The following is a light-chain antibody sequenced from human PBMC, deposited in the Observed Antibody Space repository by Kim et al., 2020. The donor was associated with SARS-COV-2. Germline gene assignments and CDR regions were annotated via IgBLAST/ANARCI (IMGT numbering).Light chain of an antibody. Sequence: PGETGTLSCRASQSLSGNYFAWYQQEPGRAPRLLIYAASTRAAGIPDRFSGSGSGTDFTLTISRLEPEDSAVYFCQQYDSSPPWTFGQGTKVEIK. CDR2: AAS. CDR1: QSLSGNY. CDR3: QQYDSSPPWT. V-gene: IGKV3-20*01. J-gene: IGKJ1*01.